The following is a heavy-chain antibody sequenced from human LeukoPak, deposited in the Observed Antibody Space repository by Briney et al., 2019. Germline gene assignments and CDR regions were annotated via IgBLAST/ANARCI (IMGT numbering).Heavy chain of an antibody. CDR2: TYYRSKWYN. Sequence: SQTLSLTCAVSGDSVSSNSAAWNWIRQSPSRGLEWLGRTYYRSKWYNDYAVSVKSRITINPDTSKNQFSLQLNSVTPEDTAVYYCARARASLSTYYYYYMDVWGKGTTVTVSS. CDR3: ARARASLSTYYYYYMDV. D-gene: IGHD6-6*01. V-gene: IGHV6-1*01. CDR1: GDSVSSNSAA. J-gene: IGHJ6*03.